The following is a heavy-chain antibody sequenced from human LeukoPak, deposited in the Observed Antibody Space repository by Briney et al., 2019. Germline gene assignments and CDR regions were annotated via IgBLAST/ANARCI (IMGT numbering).Heavy chain of an antibody. D-gene: IGHD3-22*01. V-gene: IGHV3-23*01. CDR2: ISGSGGST. CDR1: GFTFRSHD. Sequence: GGSLRLSCAASGFTFRSHDMSWVRQAPGKGLEWVSAISGSGGSTYYADSVKGRFTISRDSSKNTLYLQMNSLRAEDTAVYYCAKLYYDSSGIGFDYWGQGTLVTVSS. CDR3: AKLYYDSSGIGFDY. J-gene: IGHJ4*02.